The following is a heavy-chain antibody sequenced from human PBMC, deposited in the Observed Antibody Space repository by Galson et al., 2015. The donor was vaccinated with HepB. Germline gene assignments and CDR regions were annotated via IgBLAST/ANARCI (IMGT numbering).Heavy chain of an antibody. J-gene: IGHJ4*02. CDR2: IDPSDSYT. CDR1: GYSFTSYW. CDR3: ARGHCSSTSCHADYFDY. V-gene: IGHV5-10-1*01. D-gene: IGHD2-2*01. Sequence: QSGAEVKKPGESLRISCKGSGYSFTSYWISWVRQMPGKGLEWMGRIDPSDSYTNYSPSFQGHVTISADKSISTAYLQWSSLKASDTAMYYCARGHCSSTSCHADYFDYWGQGTLVTVSS.